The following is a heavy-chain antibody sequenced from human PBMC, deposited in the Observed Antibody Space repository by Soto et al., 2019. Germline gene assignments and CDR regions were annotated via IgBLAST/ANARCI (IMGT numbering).Heavy chain of an antibody. V-gene: IGHV3-48*02. CDR2: ISSSSSTI. Sequence: GGSLRLSCAASGFTFSSYSMNWVRQAPGKGLEWVSYISSSSSTIYYADSVKGRFTISRDNAKNSLYLQMNSLRDEDTAVYYCATAPYSSSWYDGFYYGMVVWGQGTTVTVSS. J-gene: IGHJ6*02. CDR1: GFTFSSYS. D-gene: IGHD6-13*01. CDR3: ATAPYSSSWYDGFYYGMVV.